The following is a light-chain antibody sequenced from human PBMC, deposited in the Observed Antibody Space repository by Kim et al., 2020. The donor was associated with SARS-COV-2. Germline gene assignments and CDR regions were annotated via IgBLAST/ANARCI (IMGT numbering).Light chain of an antibody. CDR2: APS. J-gene: IGKJ4*01. CDR3: QQRSNSPPVT. Sequence: SLGERAPLSRRARESVITSLAWYHTNTGQAPRPLTSAPSHRATGLPARFSGSGSGLDFTLPISSLESEDFAVYYCQQRSNSPPVTLGGGTKVDIK. V-gene: IGKV3-11*01. CDR1: ESVITS.